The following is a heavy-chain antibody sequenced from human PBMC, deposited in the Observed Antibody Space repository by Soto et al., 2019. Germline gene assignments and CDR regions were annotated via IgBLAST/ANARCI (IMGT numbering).Heavy chain of an antibody. CDR1: GHTLTELS. CDR2: FDPEGGEA. CDR3: ARVGMAGTITYYYGMDV. Sequence: GASVKVSCKISGHTLTELSIHWVRQAPGKGLEWMGGFDPEGGEAIYAQKWHGRVTVTEDTVTDTAYMELRSLRSDDTAVYYCARVGMAGTITYYYGMDVWGQGTTVTVSS. V-gene: IGHV1-24*01. J-gene: IGHJ6*02. D-gene: IGHD6-19*01.